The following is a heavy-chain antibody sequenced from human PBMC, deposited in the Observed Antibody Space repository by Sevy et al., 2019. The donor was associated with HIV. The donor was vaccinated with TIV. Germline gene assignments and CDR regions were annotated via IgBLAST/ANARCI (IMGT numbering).Heavy chain of an antibody. CDR1: GFTFSSYG. Sequence: GGSLRLSCAASGFTFSSYGMHWVRQAPGKGLEWVAVIWYDGSNKYYADSVKGRFTISRDNSKNTLYLQMNSLRAEDTAAYYCARALEVGYYDSSGSHVPGYWGQGTLVTVSS. J-gene: IGHJ4*02. CDR2: IWYDGSNK. V-gene: IGHV3-33*01. D-gene: IGHD3-22*01. CDR3: ARALEVGYYDSSGSHVPGY.